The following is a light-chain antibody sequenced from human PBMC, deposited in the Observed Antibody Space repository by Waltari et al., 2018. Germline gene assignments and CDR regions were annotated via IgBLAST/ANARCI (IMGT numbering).Light chain of an antibody. Sequence: YVLTQPPSVSVAPGLTARTTRGGSDLGGPTVHWYQKKTGKAPVLVIFEASDRPSGVPERFSGSYSGNTATLTISRVEAGDEGDYYCQVWDRGAGLVVFGGGTRLTVL. CDR3: QVWDRGAGLVV. CDR1: DLGGPT. V-gene: IGLV3-21*04. J-gene: IGLJ2*01. CDR2: EAS.